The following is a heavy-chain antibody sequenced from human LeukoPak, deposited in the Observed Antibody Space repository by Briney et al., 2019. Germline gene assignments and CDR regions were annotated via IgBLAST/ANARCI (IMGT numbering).Heavy chain of an antibody. V-gene: IGHV3-21*01. J-gene: IGHJ3*02. CDR2: ISSSSYI. D-gene: IGHD3-10*01. Sequence: PGGSLRLSCAASGFTFSSYSMNWVRQAPGKGLEWVSSISSSSYIYYADSVKGRFTISRDNAKNSLYLQMNSLRAEDTAVYYCARELWFGESHRPDYRDAFDIWGQGTMVTVSS. CDR1: GFTFSSYS. CDR3: ARELWFGESHRPDYRDAFDI.